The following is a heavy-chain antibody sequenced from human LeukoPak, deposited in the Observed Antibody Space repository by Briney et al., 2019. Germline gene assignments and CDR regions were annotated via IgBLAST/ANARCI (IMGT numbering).Heavy chain of an antibody. CDR3: ARRNSYYYYLDV. J-gene: IGHJ6*03. Sequence: AGGSLRLSCAASGFTFSSYGMHWVRQAPGKGLEWVAFIRYDGSNKYYADSVKGRFTISRDNAKNSLYLQMNSLRAEDTAVYYCARRNSYYYYLDVWGKRTTVTISS. CDR2: IRYDGSNK. V-gene: IGHV3-30*02. CDR1: GFTFSSYG.